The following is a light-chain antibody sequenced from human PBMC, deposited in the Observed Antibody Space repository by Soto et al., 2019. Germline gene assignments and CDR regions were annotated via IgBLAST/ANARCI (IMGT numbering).Light chain of an antibody. CDR2: DVS. CDR3: SSYTTSSTVV. CDR1: SSDVGGYNY. Sequence: QSALTQPASVSGSPGQSITISCTGTSSDVGGYNYVSWYQQHPSKAPKLLIYDVSNRPSGVSNRFSASKSGNTASLTISGLQAEDEADYYCSSYTTSSTVVFGGGTKRTVL. V-gene: IGLV2-14*03. J-gene: IGLJ2*01.